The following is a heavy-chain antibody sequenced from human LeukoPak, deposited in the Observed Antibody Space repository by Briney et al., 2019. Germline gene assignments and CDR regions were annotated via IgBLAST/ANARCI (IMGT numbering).Heavy chain of an antibody. CDR1: GFTFSSYA. V-gene: IGHV3-23*01. Sequence: GGSLRLSCAASGFTFSSYAMSWVRQAPGKGLEWVSAISGSGGSTYYADSVKGRFTISRDNSKNTLYLQMNSLRAEDTAVYYCARGWYCSSTSCYAADYWGQGTLVTVSS. J-gene: IGHJ4*02. CDR3: ARGWYCSSTSCYAADY. CDR2: ISGSGGST. D-gene: IGHD2-2*01.